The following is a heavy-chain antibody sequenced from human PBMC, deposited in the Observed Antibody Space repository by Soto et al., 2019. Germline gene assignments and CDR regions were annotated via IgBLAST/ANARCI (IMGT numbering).Heavy chain of an antibody. J-gene: IGHJ6*01. CDR3: AMLNSGSHTYLGMDV. Sequence: EVQLLESGGGLVQPGGSLRLSCAASGFTFSSYAMNWFRQAPGKGLEWVSAITGGGRNTFYADSVKGRFTISRDNSKNTLISPMHGLRTEVSAIDTCAMLNSGSHTYLGMDVWGQATEVTVSS. CDR1: GFTFSSYA. CDR2: ITGGGRNT. V-gene: IGHV3-23*01. D-gene: IGHD1-26*01.